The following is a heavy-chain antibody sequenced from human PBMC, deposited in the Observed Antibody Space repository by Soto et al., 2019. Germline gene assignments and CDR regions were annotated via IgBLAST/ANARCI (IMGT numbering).Heavy chain of an antibody. CDR3: ARDNKDVADNDFDT. D-gene: IGHD3-9*01. V-gene: IGHV1-69*08. CDR1: GGTFSSYT. Sequence: QVQLVQSGAEVKKPGSSVKVSCKASGGTFSSYTISWVRQAPGQGLEWMGRIIPILGIANYAQKFQGRVTVKENKSTSTAYRELSSLRSEDTAVYYCARDNKDVADNDFDTWGQGTMVTVSS. CDR2: IIPILGIA. J-gene: IGHJ3*02.